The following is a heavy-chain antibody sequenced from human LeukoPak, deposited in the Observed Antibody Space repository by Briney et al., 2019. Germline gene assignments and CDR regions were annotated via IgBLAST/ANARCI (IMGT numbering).Heavy chain of an antibody. Sequence: GGSLRLSCAASGFTFSSYSMNWVRQAPGKGLEWVSSISSSSSYIYYADSVKGRFTISRDNSKNTLYLQMNSLRAEDTAVYYCASSEWFGELLPDYWGQGTLVTVSS. V-gene: IGHV3-21*01. J-gene: IGHJ4*02. D-gene: IGHD3-10*01. CDR1: GFTFSSYS. CDR2: ISSSSSYI. CDR3: ASSEWFGELLPDY.